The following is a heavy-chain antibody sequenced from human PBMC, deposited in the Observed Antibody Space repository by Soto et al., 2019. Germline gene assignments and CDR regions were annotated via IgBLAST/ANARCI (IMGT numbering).Heavy chain of an antibody. CDR1: GFTFTSSA. Sequence: ASVKVSCKASGFTFTSSAMQWVRQARGQRLEWIGWIVVGSGNTNYAQKFQERVTITRDMSTSTAYMELSSLRSEDTAVYYCARRSHEDLYYFDYWGQGTLVTVSS. CDR2: IVVGSGNT. CDR3: ARRSHEDLYYFDY. V-gene: IGHV1-58*02. D-gene: IGHD2-15*01. J-gene: IGHJ4*02.